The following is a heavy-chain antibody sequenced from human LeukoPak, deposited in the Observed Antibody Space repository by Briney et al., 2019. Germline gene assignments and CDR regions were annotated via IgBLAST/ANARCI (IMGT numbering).Heavy chain of an antibody. CDR1: GGSISSGGYY. CDR3: ASSDSSGYSLQH. D-gene: IGHD3-22*01. V-gene: IGHV4-31*03. CDR2: IYYSGST. J-gene: IGHJ1*01. Sequence: SQTLSLTCTVSGGSISSGGYYWSWIRQHPGKGLEWIGYIYYSGSTYYNPSLKSRVTISVDTSKNQFSLKLSSVTAADTAVYYCASSDSSGYSLQHWGQGTLVTVSS.